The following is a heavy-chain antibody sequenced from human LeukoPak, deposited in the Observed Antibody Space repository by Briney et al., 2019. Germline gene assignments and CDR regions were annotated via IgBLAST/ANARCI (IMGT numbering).Heavy chain of an antibody. V-gene: IGHV1-69*01. D-gene: IGHD2-2*01. Sequence: SVKVSCKASGGTFSSYAISWVRQAPGQGLEWMGGIIPIFGTANYAQKFQGRVTITADESTSTAYMELSSLRSEDTAVYYCARGRYCSSTSCYDGRLNYYYGMDVWGKGTTVTVSS. CDR2: IIPIFGTA. CDR3: ARGRYCSSTSCYDGRLNYYYGMDV. CDR1: GGTFSSYA. J-gene: IGHJ6*04.